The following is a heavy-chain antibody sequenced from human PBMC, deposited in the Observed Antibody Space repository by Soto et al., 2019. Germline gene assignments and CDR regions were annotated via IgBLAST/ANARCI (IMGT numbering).Heavy chain of an antibody. D-gene: IGHD6-19*01. CDR1: GYTFTSYG. V-gene: IGHV1-18*01. J-gene: IGHJ4*02. CDR3: ARDLEIAVAGTAFDY. CDR2: ISAYNGNT. Sequence: GASVKVSCKASGYTFTSYGISWVRQAPGQGLEWMGWISAYNGNTNYAQKLQGRVTMTTDTSTSTAYMELRSLRSDDTAVYYCARDLEIAVAGTAFDYWGQRTLVTGSS.